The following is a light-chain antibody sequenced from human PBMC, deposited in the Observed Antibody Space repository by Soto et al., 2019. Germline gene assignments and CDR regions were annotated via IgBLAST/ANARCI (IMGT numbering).Light chain of an antibody. CDR3: QQHGNLPYT. J-gene: IGKJ2*01. CDR1: QSVNSGY. Sequence: EVVLTQSPGTLSLSPGERATLSCRASQSVNSGYLAWYQQKLGQAPMLLIYGESSRATGIPDRFSGSGSGTDFTLTISRLEPEDFGVYYCQQHGNLPYTFGQGTKLEIK. V-gene: IGKV3-20*01. CDR2: GES.